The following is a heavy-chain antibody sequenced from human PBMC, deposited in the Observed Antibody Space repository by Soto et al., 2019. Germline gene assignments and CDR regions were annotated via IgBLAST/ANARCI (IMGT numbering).Heavy chain of an antibody. J-gene: IGHJ4*02. D-gene: IGHD3-22*01. CDR1: GGTFSSYA. Sequence: QVQLVQSGAEVKKPGSSVKVSCKASGGTFSSYAISWVRQAPGQGLEWMGGIIPIFGTADYAQEFQSRLTITREESTNTGNMELNSLKSEDTAVYYCASHYDSSGYYYRGLDYWGQGTLVTVSS. CDR3: ASHYDSSGYYYRGLDY. V-gene: IGHV1-69*05. CDR2: IIPIFGTA.